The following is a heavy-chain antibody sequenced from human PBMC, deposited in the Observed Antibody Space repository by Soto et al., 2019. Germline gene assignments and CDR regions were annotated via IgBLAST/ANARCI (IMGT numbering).Heavy chain of an antibody. CDR3: ARVNDFWSGYALFYGMDV. J-gene: IGHJ6*02. CDR2: INAGNGNT. V-gene: IGHV1-3*01. Sequence: ASVKVSCKASGYTFTSYAMHWVRQAPGQRLEWMGWINAGNGNTKYSQKFQGRVTITRDTSASTAYMELSGLRSEDTAVYYCARVNDFWSGYALFYGMDVWGQGTTVTVSS. CDR1: GYTFTSYA. D-gene: IGHD3-3*01.